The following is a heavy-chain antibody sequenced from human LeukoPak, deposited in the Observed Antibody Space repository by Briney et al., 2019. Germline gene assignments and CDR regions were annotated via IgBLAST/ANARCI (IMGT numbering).Heavy chain of an antibody. D-gene: IGHD6-19*01. V-gene: IGHV3-30*02. CDR2: VWYDGANE. J-gene: IGHJ4*02. CDR3: VRETQGRCSGWWAY. Sequence: GGSLRLSCAASGFTFGSYGMHWVRQAPGKGLEWVAYVWYDGANENYVESVKGRFTISRDNSKDTLYLQMNSLRVEDTAVYYCVRETQGRCSGWWAYWGQGTLVTVSS. CDR1: GFTFGSYG.